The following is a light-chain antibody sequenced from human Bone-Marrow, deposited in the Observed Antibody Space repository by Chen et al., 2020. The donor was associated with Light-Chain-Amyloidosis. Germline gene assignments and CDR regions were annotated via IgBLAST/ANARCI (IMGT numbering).Light chain of an antibody. Sequence: NFMLTQPHSVSESPGKTVIISCTRSSGSIATNYVQWYQQRPGSSPTTVIYEDDQRPSGVPDRFSGSIDRSSKSASLTIPGLKTEDEADCYGQSYQDSSQGVFGGGSKLTVL. CDR2: EDD. CDR3: QSYQDSSQGV. V-gene: IGLV6-57*01. CDR1: SGSIATNY. J-gene: IGLJ3*02.